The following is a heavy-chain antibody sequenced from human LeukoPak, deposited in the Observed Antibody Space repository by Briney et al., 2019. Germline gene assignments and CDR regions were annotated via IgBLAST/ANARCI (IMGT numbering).Heavy chain of an antibody. Sequence: GASVKVSCKASGYIFTNYAMNWVRQAPGQRLEWMGWINAGNGNTKSSQRFQDRVTITRDTSASTAYMELNSLRSEDTAVYYCARGIWSSHNKDYYFDYWGQGSLVTVSS. CDR2: INAGNGNT. V-gene: IGHV1-3*01. J-gene: IGHJ4*02. CDR3: ARGIWSSHNKDYYFDY. CDR1: GYIFTNYA. D-gene: IGHD2-21*01.